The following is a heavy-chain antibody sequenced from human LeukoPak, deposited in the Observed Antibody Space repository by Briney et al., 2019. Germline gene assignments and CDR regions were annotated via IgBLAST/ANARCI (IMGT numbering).Heavy chain of an antibody. CDR3: AKDHRGGIWAEWSKGKFDC. CDR2: ISGSGGST. J-gene: IGHJ4*02. D-gene: IGHD3-10*01. CDR1: GFIFSSYA. V-gene: IGHV3-23*01. Sequence: GGSLRLSCASSGFIFSSYAMSWVRQVPGKGLEGVSAISGSGGSTYYADSVKGRFTISRDNSKNTLYLQMNSLRAEDKAVYYCAKDHRGGIWAEWSKGKFDCWGQGTLATVSS.